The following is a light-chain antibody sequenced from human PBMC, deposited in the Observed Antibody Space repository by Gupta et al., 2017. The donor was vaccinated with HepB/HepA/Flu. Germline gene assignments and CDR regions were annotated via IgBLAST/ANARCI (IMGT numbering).Light chain of an antibody. CDR1: QSLLHSNGYNY. J-gene: IGKJ1*01. CDR2: LGS. Sequence: DIVMTQSPLSLPVTPGEPASISCRSSQSLLHSNGYNYLDWYLQKPGQSPQLLIYLGSNRASGVPDRFSGRGSGTDFTLKIRRVEAEDVGFYYCRQALQTPLTFGQGTKVEIK. V-gene: IGKV2-28*01. CDR3: RQALQTPLT.